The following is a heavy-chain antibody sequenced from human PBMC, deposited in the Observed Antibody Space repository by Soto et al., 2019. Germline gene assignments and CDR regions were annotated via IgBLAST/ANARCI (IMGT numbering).Heavy chain of an antibody. CDR2: ISGSGGST. CDR1: GFTFSSGA. CDR3: AKDRNYPRDQFHN. J-gene: IGHJ4*02. D-gene: IGHD1-7*01. V-gene: IGHV3-23*01. Sequence: GGSLRLSCAASGFTFSSGAMSWVRQAPGKGLEWVSSISGSGGSTSYADSVKGRFIISRDSSKNTVFLHMDSLTAEDTAVYYCAKDRNYPRDQFHNWGQGTLVTVSS.